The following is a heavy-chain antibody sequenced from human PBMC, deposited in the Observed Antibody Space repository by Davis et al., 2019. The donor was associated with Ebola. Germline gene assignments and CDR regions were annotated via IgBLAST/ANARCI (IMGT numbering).Heavy chain of an antibody. V-gene: IGHV3-11*01. CDR3: ARGERRYYDYNGMDV. Sequence: GESLKISCAASGFTFSDYYMSWIRQAPGKGLEWLSYISTYGTTIYYGDSVKGRFTISRDNAKNSLYLHMHSLRPEDTAVYYCARGERRYYDYNGMDVWGQGTTVTVSS. D-gene: IGHD1-1*01. J-gene: IGHJ6*02. CDR1: GFTFSDYY. CDR2: ISTYGTTI.